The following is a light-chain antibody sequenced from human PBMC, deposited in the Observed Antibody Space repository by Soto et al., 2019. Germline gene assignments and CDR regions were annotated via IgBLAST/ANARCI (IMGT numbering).Light chain of an antibody. V-gene: IGKV1-5*03. Sequence: IHMTESPSTLSGYVGDRVSITCRASHTIISWLAWYQQKPGKAPKLLIYKASTLKSGVPSRFSGSGSGTEFTLTISSLQPDDFATYYCQHYNCYSEAFGQGTKVDFK. CDR1: HTIISW. CDR3: QHYNCYSEA. CDR2: KAS. J-gene: IGKJ1*01.